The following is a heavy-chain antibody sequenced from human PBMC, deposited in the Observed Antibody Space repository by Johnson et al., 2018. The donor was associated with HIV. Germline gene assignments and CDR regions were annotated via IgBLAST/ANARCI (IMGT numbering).Heavy chain of an antibody. CDR2: KSYDGSNK. CDR1: GFTFSSYA. Sequence: QMQLVESGGGVVQPGRSLRLSCAASGFTFSSYAMHWVRQAPGKGLEWVAVKSYDGSNKYYADSVKGRFTISRDNSKNTLYLQMNSLRSEDTAVYYCAREGWALIWGQGTMVTVSS. V-gene: IGHV3-30-3*01. CDR3: AREGWALI. D-gene: IGHD1-26*01. J-gene: IGHJ3*02.